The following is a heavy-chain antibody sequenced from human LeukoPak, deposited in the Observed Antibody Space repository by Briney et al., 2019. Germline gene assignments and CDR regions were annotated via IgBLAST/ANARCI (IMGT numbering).Heavy chain of an antibody. CDR1: VYSFNSFW. CDR2: IYPGDSDT. CDR3: ARHGSYFDY. V-gene: IGHV5-51*01. J-gene: IGHJ4*02. Sequence: GESLKISCKTSVYSFNSFWIGWVRQMPGKGLELMGIIYPGDSDTRYSPSFQGQVTISADKSINTAYLQWNSLKASDTAMYYCARHGSYFDYWGQGALVTVSS. D-gene: IGHD3-10*01.